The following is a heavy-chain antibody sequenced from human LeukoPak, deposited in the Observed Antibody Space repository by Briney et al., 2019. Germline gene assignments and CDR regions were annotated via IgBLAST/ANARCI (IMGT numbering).Heavy chain of an antibody. CDR3: ARTVTTSSYYFDY. V-gene: IGHV1-2*02. J-gene: IGHJ4*02. D-gene: IGHD4-17*01. Sequence: GASVKVSCKASGYTFIGYYIHWVRQAPGQGLEWMGWINPNSGDTNYAQNFQGRVTMTRDTSISTAYMEMSRLTSDDTAVYYCARTVTTSSYYFDYWGQGTLVTVSS. CDR2: INPNSGDT. CDR1: GYTFIGYY.